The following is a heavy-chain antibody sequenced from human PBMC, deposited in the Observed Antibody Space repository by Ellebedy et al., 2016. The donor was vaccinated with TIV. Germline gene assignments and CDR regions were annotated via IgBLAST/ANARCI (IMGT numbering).Heavy chain of an antibody. CDR1: GGSLTNYH. J-gene: IGHJ4*02. Sequence: MPSETLSLTCTVSGGSLTNYHWSWIRQPPGKGLEWIGYIYNSGSTSYNPSLKSRVTTSVDTSKNQFSLKLSSVTAADTAVYYCARAMWSYSFDNWGQGNLGTGSS. CDR3: ARAMWSYSFDN. D-gene: IGHD2-21*01. CDR2: IYNSGST. V-gene: IGHV4-59*01.